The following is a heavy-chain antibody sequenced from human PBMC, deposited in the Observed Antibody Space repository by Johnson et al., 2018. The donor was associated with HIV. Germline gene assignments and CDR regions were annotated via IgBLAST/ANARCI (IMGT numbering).Heavy chain of an antibody. Sequence: QVQLVESGGGLVKPGGSLRLSCAASGFTFSDYYMSWIRQAPGKGLEWISYIGSSGSPIYYADSVKGRFTISRDNSKDTLYLQMNSLRAEDTAVYYCARDGVYSSPWDALDIWGHGTMVTVSS. V-gene: IGHV3-11*01. J-gene: IGHJ3*02. CDR1: GFTFSDYY. CDR2: IGSSGSPI. D-gene: IGHD6-13*01. CDR3: ARDGVYSSPWDALDI.